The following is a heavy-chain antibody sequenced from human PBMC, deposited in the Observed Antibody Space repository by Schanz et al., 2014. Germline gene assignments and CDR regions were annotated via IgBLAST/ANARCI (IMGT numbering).Heavy chain of an antibody. CDR1: GFTFSSYA. Sequence: EVQLVESGGGWVQPGGSLRLSCAASGFTFSSYAMSWVRQAPGKGLEWVSAISGSGGSTYYADSVKGRFTITRDNSKNTKYLQMNRLRAEDTAVYYCARGRFGELSAFDIWGQGTMVTVSS. V-gene: IGHV3-23*04. J-gene: IGHJ3*02. CDR2: ISGSGGST. D-gene: IGHD3-10*01. CDR3: ARGRFGELSAFDI.